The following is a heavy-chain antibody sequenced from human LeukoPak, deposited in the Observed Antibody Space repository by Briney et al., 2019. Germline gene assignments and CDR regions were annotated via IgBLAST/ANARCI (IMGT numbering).Heavy chain of an antibody. CDR2: INAGNGNT. V-gene: IGHV1-3*01. CDR1: VYTFTSYA. J-gene: IGHJ5*02. Sequence: ASVKVSCKASVYTFTSYAMHWVRQAPGQRLEWMGWINAGNGNTKYSQKFQGRVTITRDTSASTAYMELSSLRSEDTAVYYCARDGDYDRVFDPWGQGTLVTVSS. CDR3: ARDGDYDRVFDP. D-gene: IGHD3-22*01.